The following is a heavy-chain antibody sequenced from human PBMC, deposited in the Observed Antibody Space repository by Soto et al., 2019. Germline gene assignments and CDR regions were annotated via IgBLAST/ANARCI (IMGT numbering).Heavy chain of an antibody. V-gene: IGHV1-8*01. D-gene: IGHD4-4*01. J-gene: IGHJ6*03. CDR3: ARGLSVYSNYHDYYYMDL. CDR2: MNPNSGNT. CDR1: GYTFTSYD. Sequence: QVQLVQSGAEVKKPGASVKVSCKASGYTFTSYDINWVRQATGQGLEWMGWMNPNSGNTGYAQKFQGRVTMTRNTAISTAYMELSSLRSEDTAVYYCARGLSVYSNYHDYYYMDLWVKGLTVTVSS.